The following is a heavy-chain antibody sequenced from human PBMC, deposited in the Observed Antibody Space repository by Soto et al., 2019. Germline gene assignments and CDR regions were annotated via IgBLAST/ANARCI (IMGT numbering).Heavy chain of an antibody. CDR1: GFTFSNYC. Sequence: QVQLVESGGGVIQPGRSLRLSCAASGFTFSNYCMHWVRQAPGKGLEGVAVIYKDGGLQFDAYSVKGRFTISRDNSKNTLYLQMNSLRAEDTAVYYSAKETHSSGYGSYFDNWGQGTLVTVSS. CDR2: IYKDGGLQ. J-gene: IGHJ4*02. V-gene: IGHV3-30*18. CDR3: AKETHSSGYGSYFDN. D-gene: IGHD3-22*01.